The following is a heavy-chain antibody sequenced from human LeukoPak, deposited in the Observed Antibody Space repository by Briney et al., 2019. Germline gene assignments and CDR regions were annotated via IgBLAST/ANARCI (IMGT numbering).Heavy chain of an antibody. Sequence: SDPLTLTCTVLGASFDSPYSTWLRQPAGKGPQWLARTDTGGTIDYNPSLEGPVTMSLSPSRTQLSLQLSSVTAADTAVYYCARAPRYYMNIDVWGKGTTVFASS. D-gene: IGHD2-21*01. CDR2: TDTGGTI. J-gene: IGHJ6*03. CDR1: GASFDSPY. V-gene: IGHV4-4*07. CDR3: ARAPRYYMNIDV.